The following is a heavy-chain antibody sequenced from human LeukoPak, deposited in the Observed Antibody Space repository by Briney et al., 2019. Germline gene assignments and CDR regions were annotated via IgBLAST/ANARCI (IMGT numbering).Heavy chain of an antibody. J-gene: IGHJ6*02. Sequence: SETLSLTCAVYGGSFSGYHWSWIRQPPGKGLEWIGEINHSGSTNYNPSLKSRVTISVDTSKNQFSLKLSSVTAADTAVYYCARGKDDFWFYYYYYGMDVWGQGTTVTVSS. CDR1: GGSFSGYH. D-gene: IGHD3-3*01. V-gene: IGHV4-34*01. CDR2: INHSGST. CDR3: ARGKDDFWFYYYYYGMDV.